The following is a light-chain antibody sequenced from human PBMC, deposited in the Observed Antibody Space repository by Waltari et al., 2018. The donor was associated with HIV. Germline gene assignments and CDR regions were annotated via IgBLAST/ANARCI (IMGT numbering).Light chain of an antibody. Sequence: QSVLTQPPSASGTPGQRVTISCSGSSSNIGSNTVNWYQQLPGTAPKLLIYSNNQLPSGVPDRFSCSKSGTSASLAISGLQSEDEADYYCAAWDDSLNGVLFGGGTKLTVL. CDR3: AAWDDSLNGVL. J-gene: IGLJ2*01. CDR1: SSNIGSNT. V-gene: IGLV1-44*01. CDR2: SNN.